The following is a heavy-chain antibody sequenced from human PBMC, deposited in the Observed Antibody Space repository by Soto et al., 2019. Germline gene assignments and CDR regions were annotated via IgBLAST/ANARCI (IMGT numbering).Heavy chain of an antibody. CDR3: AREIGYKLMVYSYGMDV. Sequence: ASVKVSCKASGYTFTSYDINWVRQATGQGLEWMGWMNPNSGNTGYAQKFQGRVTMTRNTSISTAYMELSSLRSEDTAVYYCAREIGYKLMVYSYGMDVWGQGTTFTVS. CDR2: MNPNSGNT. V-gene: IGHV1-8*01. J-gene: IGHJ6*02. D-gene: IGHD5-12*01. CDR1: GYTFTSYD.